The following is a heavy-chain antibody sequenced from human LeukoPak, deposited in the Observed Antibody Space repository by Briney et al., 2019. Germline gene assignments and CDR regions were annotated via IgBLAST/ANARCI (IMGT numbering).Heavy chain of an antibody. V-gene: IGHV3-7*01. J-gene: IGHJ2*01. CDR2: IKHDGSEK. CDR3: AREFGDYGGYFDL. Sequence: GGSLRLSCVTSGFLFSNYWMSWVRQAPGKGLEWVANIKHDGSEKYYVDSVKGRFTLSRDDSKKSLFLHMNSMRANDTAVYFCAREFGDYGGYFDLWGRGTLVTVSS. D-gene: IGHD4-23*01. CDR1: GFLFSNYW.